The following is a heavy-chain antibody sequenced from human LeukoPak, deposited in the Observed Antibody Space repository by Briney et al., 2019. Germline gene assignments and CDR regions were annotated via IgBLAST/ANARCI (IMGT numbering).Heavy chain of an antibody. V-gene: IGHV4-30-4*07. Sequence: SETLSLTCAVSGGFISSGGYSWSWIRQPPGKGLEWIGYIYDSGRAYYNPSLQSRVTISVDTSKNQFSLKLSSVTAADTAVYYCARLAPGISSGWSYNWFDPWGQGTLVTVSS. J-gene: IGHJ5*02. CDR3: ARLAPGISSGWSYNWFDP. CDR1: GGFISSGGYS. CDR2: IYDSGRA. D-gene: IGHD6-19*01.